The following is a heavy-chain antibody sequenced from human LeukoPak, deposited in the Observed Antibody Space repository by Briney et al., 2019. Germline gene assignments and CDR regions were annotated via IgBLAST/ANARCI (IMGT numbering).Heavy chain of an antibody. Sequence: SETLSLTCTVSGGSISRYYWSWIRQPPGKGLEGIGFIYYSGSTNYNPSLKCRVTISVDTSKNEFSLKLSSVTTADTAVYYCARSGVSSGYYYSNYWGQGTLFTASS. CDR1: GGSISRYY. V-gene: IGHV4-59*01. CDR2: IYYSGST. CDR3: ARSGVSSGYYYSNY. D-gene: IGHD3-22*01. J-gene: IGHJ4*02.